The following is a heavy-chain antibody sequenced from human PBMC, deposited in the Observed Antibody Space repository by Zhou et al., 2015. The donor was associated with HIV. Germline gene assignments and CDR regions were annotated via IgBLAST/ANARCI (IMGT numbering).Heavy chain of an antibody. V-gene: IGHV3-23*04. D-gene: IGHD3-16*01. CDR1: GFTFSSYA. CDR3: ARDTTPTFRGWYFDL. Sequence: VQLVESGGGVVQPGRSLRLSCAASGFTFSSYAMHWVRQAPGKGLDWVSSISGSGGSTYYRDSVKGRFTISRDNAKNTLFLQMNSLRAEDSAVYYCARDTTPTFRGWYFDLWGLAPWSLSPQ. CDR2: ISGSGGST. J-gene: IGHJ2*01.